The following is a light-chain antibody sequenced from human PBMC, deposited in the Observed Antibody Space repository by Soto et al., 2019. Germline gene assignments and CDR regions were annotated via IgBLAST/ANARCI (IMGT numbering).Light chain of an antibody. CDR3: QQYNSWPLT. CDR2: GAS. V-gene: IGKV3-15*01. J-gene: IGKJ4*01. CDR1: QSVGSS. Sequence: EVVMTQSPATLPVSPGERATLSCRASQSVGSSLAWYQRKPGQAPRLLIYGASTRATGIPATFSGSGSGTEFTLTVSSLQSEDFAVYYCQQYNSWPLTFGGGTKVEIK.